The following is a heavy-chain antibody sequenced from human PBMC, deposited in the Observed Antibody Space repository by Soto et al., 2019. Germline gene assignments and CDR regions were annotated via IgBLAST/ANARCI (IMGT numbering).Heavy chain of an antibody. D-gene: IGHD3-10*01. CDR3: ARWKAPPGLRLGAAGGFDP. CDR2: ISYDGSNK. Sequence: QVQLVESGGGVVQPGRSLRLSCAASGFTFSSYAMHWVRQAPGKGLEWVAVISYDGSNKYYADTVKGRFTISRDNSKNTLYLQMNSLRAEDTAVYYCARWKAPPGLRLGAAGGFDPWGQGTLVTVSS. J-gene: IGHJ5*02. V-gene: IGHV3-30-3*01. CDR1: GFTFSSYA.